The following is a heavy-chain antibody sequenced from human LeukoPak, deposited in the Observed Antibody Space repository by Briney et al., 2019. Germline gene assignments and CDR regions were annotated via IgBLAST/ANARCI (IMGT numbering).Heavy chain of an antibody. CDR1: GYSISSGYY. CDR3: AKLYAGRFRNGFDL. Sequence: SETLSLTCAVSGYSISSGYYWCWIRQPPGKGLGWIGSICHTGSTYYNASLKSRLIISVDTSNNYFYLKLNSVTAADTAVYYCAKLYAGRFRNGFDLWGQGTMVTVSS. V-gene: IGHV4-38-2*01. D-gene: IGHD6-13*01. CDR2: ICHTGST. J-gene: IGHJ3*01.